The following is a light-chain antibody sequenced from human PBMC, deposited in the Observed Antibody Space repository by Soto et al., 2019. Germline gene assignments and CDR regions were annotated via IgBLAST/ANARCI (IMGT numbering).Light chain of an antibody. CDR3: QQRSNPPIT. J-gene: IGKJ5*01. V-gene: IGKV3-11*01. CDR2: HAS. Sequence: EIVLTQSPATLSLSPGERATLSCRASQSVSTYLAWSQQKPGQAPRLLVYHASNRATGIPARFTGSGSGTDFTLTISSLEPEDFAVYYCQQRSNPPITFGQGTRLEIK. CDR1: QSVSTY.